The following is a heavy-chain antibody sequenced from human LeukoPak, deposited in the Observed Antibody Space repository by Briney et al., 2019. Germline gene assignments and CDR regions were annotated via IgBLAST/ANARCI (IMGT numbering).Heavy chain of an antibody. Sequence: SETLSLTCTVSGGSISSYYWSWIRQPPGKGLEWIGYIYYSGSTNYNPSLKSRVTISVDTSKNQFSLKLSSVTAADTAVYYCARHGIFGVDSFFDYWGQGTLVTVSS. CDR2: IYYSGST. CDR3: ARHGIFGVDSFFDY. CDR1: GGSISSYY. D-gene: IGHD3-3*01. J-gene: IGHJ4*02. V-gene: IGHV4-59*08.